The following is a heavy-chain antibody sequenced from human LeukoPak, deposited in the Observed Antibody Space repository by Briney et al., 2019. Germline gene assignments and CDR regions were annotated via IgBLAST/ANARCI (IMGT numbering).Heavy chain of an antibody. CDR2: INSDGSST. V-gene: IGHV3-74*01. J-gene: IGHJ3*02. D-gene: IGHD3-3*01. CDR3: ARDRPTYYDFWSGYYAADYDAFDI. Sequence: PGGSLRLSCAASGFTFSSYAMHWVRQAPGKGLVWVSRINSDGSSTSYADSVKGRFTISRDNAKNTLYLQMNSLRAEDTAVYYCARDRPTYYDFWSGYYAADYDAFDIWGQGTMVTVSS. CDR1: GFTFSSYA.